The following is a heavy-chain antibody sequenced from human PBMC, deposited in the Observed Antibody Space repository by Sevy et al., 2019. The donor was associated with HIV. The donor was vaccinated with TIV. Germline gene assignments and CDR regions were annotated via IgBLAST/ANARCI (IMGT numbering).Heavy chain of an antibody. CDR2: IYYSGTN. CDR1: GDSISSYY. J-gene: IGHJ5*02. D-gene: IGHD1-26*01. V-gene: IGHV4-59*01. CDR3: ARDRVGATTDWFDP. Sequence: SENLSLTCTVSGDSISSYYWSWIRQPPGKGLEGIGYIYYSGTNKYNPSLKSRVTITVDTSKNQFSLKLKSVIAADTAVYYCARDRVGATTDWFDPWGQGTLVTVSS.